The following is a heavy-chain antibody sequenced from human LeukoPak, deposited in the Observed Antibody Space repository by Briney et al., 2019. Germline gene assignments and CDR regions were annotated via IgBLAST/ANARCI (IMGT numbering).Heavy chain of an antibody. V-gene: IGHV4-4*09. CDR2: IYSSGST. CDR1: GGSINSYY. J-gene: IGHJ6*03. CDR3: AGQVGDIYYYYYMDV. D-gene: IGHD3-22*01. Sequence: SETLSLTCSVSGGSINSYYWSWIRQPPGKGLQWIGYIYSSGSTKYNPSLKSRVTISVETSKNQFFLKLSSVTAADTPVYYCAGQVGDIYYYYYMDVWGKGTTVTVSS.